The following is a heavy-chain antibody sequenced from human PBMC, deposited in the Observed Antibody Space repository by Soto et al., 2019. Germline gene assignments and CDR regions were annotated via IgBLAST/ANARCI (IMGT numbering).Heavy chain of an antibody. J-gene: IGHJ5*02. Sequence: QVQLVQSGAEVKKPGASVKVYCKASGYTFSGYYMHWVRQAPGQGLEWMGGINPNSGATNYAQKFQDRVTMTRDTSISTAYMELSRLRSDDTAVYYCARAGGSWRVGYNWFDPWGQGTLVTVSS. CDR3: ARAGGSWRVGYNWFDP. CDR2: INPNSGAT. V-gene: IGHV1-2*02. D-gene: IGHD3-10*01. CDR1: GYTFSGYY.